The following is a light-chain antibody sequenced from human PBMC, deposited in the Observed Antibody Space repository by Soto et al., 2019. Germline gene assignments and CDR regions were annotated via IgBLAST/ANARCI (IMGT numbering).Light chain of an antibody. CDR2: GAF. Sequence: EIVMTQSPATLSVSPGERATLSCRASKSVSSSLAWYQQKPGQAPRLVIYGAFTRATGIPARFSGSGSGTEFTLTISGLQSEDFAVYYCQQYNSWPPLTFGGGTKVEIK. CDR3: QQYNSWPPLT. V-gene: IGKV3-15*01. CDR1: KSVSSS. J-gene: IGKJ4*01.